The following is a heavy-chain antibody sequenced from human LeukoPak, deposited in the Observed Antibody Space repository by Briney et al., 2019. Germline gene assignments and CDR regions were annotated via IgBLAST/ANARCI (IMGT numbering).Heavy chain of an antibody. J-gene: IGHJ4*02. V-gene: IGHV3-21*01. CDR2: ISGDSHHK. D-gene: IGHD6-19*01. CDR1: GFTFSVFS. CDR3: TSFETVAPRPFDY. Sequence: GGSLRLSCAASGFTFSVFSMNWVRQAPGKGLEGVSSISGDSHHKYHADSLQGRFTISRDTTKNSAYLQMISLSAEDTAVYYRTSFETVAPRPFDYWGQGTLVAVSS.